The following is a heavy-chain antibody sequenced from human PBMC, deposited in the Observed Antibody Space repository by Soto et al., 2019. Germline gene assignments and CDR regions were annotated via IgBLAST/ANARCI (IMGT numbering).Heavy chain of an antibody. J-gene: IGHJ4*02. V-gene: IGHV3-23*01. CDR1: GFSFVNYA. CDR2: LRGSGTST. Sequence: GGSLSLSCAASGFSFVNYAMNWVRQAPGKGLEWVSGLRGSGTSTYYAHSVTGRFTISRANSRDTLFLQMNSLTADDTAVYYCAKATTNGGWFNPFDSWGQGALVTVSS. CDR3: AKATTNGGWFNPFDS. D-gene: IGHD6-19*01.